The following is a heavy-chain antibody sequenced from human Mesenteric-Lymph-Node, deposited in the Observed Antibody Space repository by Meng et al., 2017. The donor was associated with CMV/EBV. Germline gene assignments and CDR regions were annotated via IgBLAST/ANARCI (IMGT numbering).Heavy chain of an antibody. V-gene: IGHV1-8*01. CDR2: VNPKDGYT. Sequence: VKVSCKASGYTFTGYDIDCVRQATGQGPEWVGRVNPKDGYTVYAQKFRGRITLTKNTSISTAYMELSSLTSDDAALYFCARGGYEYWGQGTLVTVSS. J-gene: IGHJ1*01. CDR3: ARGGYEY. D-gene: IGHD5-18*01. CDR1: GYTFTGYD.